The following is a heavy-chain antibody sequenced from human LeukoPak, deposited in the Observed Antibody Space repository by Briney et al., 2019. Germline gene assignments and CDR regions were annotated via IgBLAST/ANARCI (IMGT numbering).Heavy chain of an antibody. D-gene: IGHD3-22*01. Sequence: GGSLRLSCAASGFTFSSYAMTWVRQAPGKGLEYFSGISGSGGSTYYADSVKGRFTISRDNSKNTLYLQMNSLRAEDTAVYYCAKARDTMIVVLIGYWGQGTLVTVSS. CDR2: ISGSGGST. J-gene: IGHJ4*02. CDR1: GFTFSSYA. V-gene: IGHV3-23*01. CDR3: AKARDTMIVVLIGY.